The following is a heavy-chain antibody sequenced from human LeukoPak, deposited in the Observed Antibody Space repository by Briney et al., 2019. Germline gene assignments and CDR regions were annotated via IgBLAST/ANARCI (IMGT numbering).Heavy chain of an antibody. CDR1: GFTFSSYA. D-gene: IGHD6-19*01. CDR3: ARDPYSSGWYMYFQH. J-gene: IGHJ1*01. CDR2: ISSSGSTI. V-gene: IGHV3-48*03. Sequence: GGSLRLSCAASGFTFSSYAMNWVRQAPGKGLEWVSYISSSGSTIYYADSVMGRFTISRDNAKNSLYLQMNSLRAEDTAVYYCARDPYSSGWYMYFQHWGQGTLVTVSS.